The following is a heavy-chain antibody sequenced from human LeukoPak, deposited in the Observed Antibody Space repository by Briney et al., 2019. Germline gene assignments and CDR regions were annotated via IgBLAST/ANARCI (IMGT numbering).Heavy chain of an antibody. Sequence: PGGSLRLSCAASGFTFSSYSMNWVRQAPGKGLGWVSSISSSSSYIYYADSVKGRFTISRDNAKNSLYLQMNSLRAEDTAVYYCARDRCSSTSCYVTYWGQGTLVTVSS. CDR3: ARDRCSSTSCYVTY. CDR1: GFTFSSYS. V-gene: IGHV3-21*01. D-gene: IGHD2-2*01. CDR2: ISSSSSYI. J-gene: IGHJ4*02.